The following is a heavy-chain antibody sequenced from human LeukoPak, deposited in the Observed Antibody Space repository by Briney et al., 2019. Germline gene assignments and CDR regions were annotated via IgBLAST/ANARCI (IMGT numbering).Heavy chain of an antibody. CDR1: GFTFSSYA. D-gene: IGHD3-16*01. Sequence: GGSLRLSCAASGFTFSSYAMSWVRQAPGKGLEWVSAISGSGGSTYYADSVKGRFTISRDNSKNTLYLQMNSLRAEDTAVYYCARYYYDYVWGSYGDYWGQGTLVTVSS. CDR2: ISGSGGST. J-gene: IGHJ4*02. V-gene: IGHV3-23*01. CDR3: ARYYYDYVWGSYGDY.